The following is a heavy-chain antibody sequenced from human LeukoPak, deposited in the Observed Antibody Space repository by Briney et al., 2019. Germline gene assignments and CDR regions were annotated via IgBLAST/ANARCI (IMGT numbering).Heavy chain of an antibody. CDR3: ATLTHTTYYYDSSGYYIDY. V-gene: IGHV3-21*01. CDR2: ISSSSSYI. CDR1: GFTFSSYS. Sequence: EGSLRLSCAASGFTFSSYSMNWVRQAPGKGLEWVSSISSSSSYIYYADSVKGRFTISRDNAKNSLYLQMNSLRAEDTAVYYCATLTHTTYYYDSSGYYIDYWGQGTLVTVSS. D-gene: IGHD3-22*01. J-gene: IGHJ4*02.